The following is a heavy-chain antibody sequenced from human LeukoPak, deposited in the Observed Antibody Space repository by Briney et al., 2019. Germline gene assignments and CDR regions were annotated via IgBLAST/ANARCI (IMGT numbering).Heavy chain of an antibody. CDR1: GFTFSSYG. V-gene: IGHV3-30*19. CDR2: ISYDGSNK. J-gene: IGHJ4*02. CDR3: ARAVAGCDY. D-gene: IGHD6-19*01. Sequence: GGSLRLSCAASGFTFSSYGMHWVRQAPGEGLEWVAVISYDGSNKYYADSVKGRFTISRDNSKNTLYLQMNSLRAEDTAVYYCARAVAGCDYWGQGTLVTVSS.